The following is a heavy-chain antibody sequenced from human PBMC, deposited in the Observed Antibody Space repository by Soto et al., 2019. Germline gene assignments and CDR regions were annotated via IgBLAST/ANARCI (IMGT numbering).Heavy chain of an antibody. D-gene: IGHD3-22*01. CDR2: MNPNSGNT. CDR1: GYTFTSYD. Sequence: QVQLVQSGAEVKKPGASVKVSCKASGYTFTSYDINWVRQATGQGLEWMGWMNPNSGNTGYAQKFQGRVTMTRNTSISTAYMELSSLRSEDTAVYYCATSPEYYYDSSGSGRGYWGQGTLVTDSS. V-gene: IGHV1-8*01. J-gene: IGHJ4*02. CDR3: ATSPEYYYDSSGSGRGY.